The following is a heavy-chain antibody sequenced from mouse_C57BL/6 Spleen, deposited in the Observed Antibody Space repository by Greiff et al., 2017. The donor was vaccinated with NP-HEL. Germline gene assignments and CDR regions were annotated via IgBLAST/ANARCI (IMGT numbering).Heavy chain of an antibody. CDR3: ARGGRFLDY. J-gene: IGHJ2*01. CDR1: GYTFTSYW. CDR2: IDPSDSDT. V-gene: IGHV1-52*01. Sequence: QVQLQQSGAELVRPGSSVKLSCKASGYTFTSYWMHWVKQRPIQGLEWIGNIDPSDSDTHYNQKFKDKATLTVDKSSSTAYMQLSSLTSEDSAVYYCARGGRFLDYWGQGTTLTVSS.